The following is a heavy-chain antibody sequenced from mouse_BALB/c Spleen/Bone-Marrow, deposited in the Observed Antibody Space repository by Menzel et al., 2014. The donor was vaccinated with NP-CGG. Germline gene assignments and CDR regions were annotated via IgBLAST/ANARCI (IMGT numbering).Heavy chain of an antibody. CDR3: ARALGDGYYYAMDY. D-gene: IGHD2-3*01. Sequence: QVQLRQPGAELVKPGAPVRLSCKASGYTFTSYWMNWVKQRPGRGLEWIGRIDPSDSETHYNQKFRDKATLTVDKSSSTAYIQLSSLTSEDSAVYYCARALGDGYYYAMDYWGQGTSVTVSS. J-gene: IGHJ4*01. CDR2: IDPSDSET. V-gene: IGHV1-69*02. CDR1: GYTFTSYW.